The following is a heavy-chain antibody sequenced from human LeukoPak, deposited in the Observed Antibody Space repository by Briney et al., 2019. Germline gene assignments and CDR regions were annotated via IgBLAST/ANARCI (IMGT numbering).Heavy chain of an antibody. CDR3: SRPAMYSSSWYVL. CDR2: INHSGST. CDR1: GGSFSGYY. Sequence: SETLSLTCAVYGGSFSGYYWSWIRQPPGKGLDWIGEINHSGSTNYNPSLKSRVTISVDTSKNQFFLKLSSVNAADTAVYYCSRPAMYSSSWYVLWGQGTLVTVSS. V-gene: IGHV4-34*01. D-gene: IGHD6-13*01. J-gene: IGHJ4*02.